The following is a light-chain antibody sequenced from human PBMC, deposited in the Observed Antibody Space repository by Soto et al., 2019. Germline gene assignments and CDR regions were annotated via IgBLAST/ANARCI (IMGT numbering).Light chain of an antibody. CDR2: EVS. Sequence: QSFLTQPASLSGSPGQSITISCTGTSSDVGGYNYVSWYQQHPGKVPKLMIYEVSNRPSGVSDRFSGSKSGNTASLTISGLQAEDEADYYCSSYTISSTLVFGTGTKVTVL. V-gene: IGLV2-14*01. J-gene: IGLJ1*01. CDR3: SSYTISSTLV. CDR1: SSDVGGYNY.